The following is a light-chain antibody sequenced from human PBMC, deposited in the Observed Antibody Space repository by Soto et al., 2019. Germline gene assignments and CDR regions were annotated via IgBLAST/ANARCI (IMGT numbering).Light chain of an antibody. Sequence: QSALTQPPSASGSPGQSVTISCTGTSSDVGGYNYVSWYQHDPGKAPKLMIYEVSKRPSGVPDRFSGSKSGNTASLTVSGLQAEDEADYYCSSYAGSNNPYVFGTGTKVTVL. CDR1: SSDVGGYNY. J-gene: IGLJ1*01. CDR2: EVS. V-gene: IGLV2-8*01. CDR3: SSYAGSNNPYV.